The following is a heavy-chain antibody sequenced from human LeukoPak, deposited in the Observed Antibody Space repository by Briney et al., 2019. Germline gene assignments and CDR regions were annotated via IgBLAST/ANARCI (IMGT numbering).Heavy chain of an antibody. CDR2: FDPEDGGT. CDR1: GYTLTELS. J-gene: IGHJ4*02. D-gene: IGHD6-19*01. Sequence: SVKVSCKVSGYTLTELSMHWVRQAPGKGLEWMGGFDPEDGGTIYAQKFQGRVTMTEDTSTDTAYMELSSLRSEDTAVYYCATDHPTGSSGWYGDYWGQGTLVTVSS. CDR3: ATDHPTGSSGWYGDY. V-gene: IGHV1-24*01.